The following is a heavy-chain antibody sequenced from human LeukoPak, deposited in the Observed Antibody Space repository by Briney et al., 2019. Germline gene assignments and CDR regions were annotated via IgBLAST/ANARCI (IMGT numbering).Heavy chain of an antibody. D-gene: IGHD2/OR15-2a*01. CDR3: TTGRPGGLLFDP. V-gene: IGHV3-15*01. CDR1: GLTLRNTS. Sequence: GGSLRLACAVSGLTLRNTSVTWVRRPPGRGLEGVGRIKSRTDGGTTDSAARGKGRFTISRDDSKNTLYLQMNSLKTERTAVYYCTTGRPGGLLFDPWGQGTLVTVPS. CDR2: IKSRTDGGTT. J-gene: IGHJ5*02.